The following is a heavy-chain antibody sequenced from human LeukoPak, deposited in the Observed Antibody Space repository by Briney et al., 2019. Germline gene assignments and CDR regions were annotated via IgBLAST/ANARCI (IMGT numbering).Heavy chain of an antibody. CDR3: ASIGYDTLDYFDY. CDR2: INPDSGDT. J-gene: IGHJ4*02. CDR1: GYIFTDYY. V-gene: IGHV1-2*02. D-gene: IGHD5-12*01. Sequence: EASVKVSCKSSGYIFTDYYLHWVRQAPGQGLEWMGWINPDSGDTNFAQKFQGRVTMTRDTSISTAYMELSRLRSDDTAVYYCASIGYDTLDYFDYWGQGTLVTVSS.